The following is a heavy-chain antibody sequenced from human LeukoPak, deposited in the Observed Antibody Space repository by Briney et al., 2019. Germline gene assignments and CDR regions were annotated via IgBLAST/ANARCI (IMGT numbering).Heavy chain of an antibody. CDR1: VGTFSSYA. CDR3: ARVYYYDSSGYYYVGFAFDI. J-gene: IGHJ3*02. V-gene: IGHV1-69*05. CDR2: IIPIFGTA. D-gene: IGHD3-22*01. Sequence: SVKVSCKASVGTFSSYAISWVRQAPGQRLEWMGGIIPIFGTANYAQKFQGRVTITTDASTSTAYMELSSLRSEDTAVYYCARVYYYDSSGYYYVGFAFDIWGQGTMVTVSS.